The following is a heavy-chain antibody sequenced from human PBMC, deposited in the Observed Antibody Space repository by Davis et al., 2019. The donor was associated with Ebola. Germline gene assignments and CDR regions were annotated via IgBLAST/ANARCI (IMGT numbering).Heavy chain of an antibody. CDR3: AREFLVYAILDY. CDR1: GYTFTSYY. CDR2: INPSGGST. D-gene: IGHD2-8*01. V-gene: IGHV1-46*01. Sequence: ASVQVSCKASGYTFTSYYMHWVRQAPGQGLEWMGIINPSGGSTSYAQKFQGRVTMTRDTSTSTVYMELSSLRSEDTAVYYCAREFLVYAILDYWGQGTLVTVSS. J-gene: IGHJ4*02.